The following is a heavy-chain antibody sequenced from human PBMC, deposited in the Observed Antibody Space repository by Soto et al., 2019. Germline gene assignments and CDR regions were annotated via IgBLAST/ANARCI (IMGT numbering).Heavy chain of an antibody. D-gene: IGHD3-22*01. CDR1: GFTFGDYA. V-gene: IGHV3-49*04. CDR3: TRVYYYDSSGSFTPTYGMDV. CDR2: IRSKAYGGTT. Sequence: HPGGSLRLSCTASGFTFGDYAMSWVRQAPGKGLEWVGFIRSKAYGGTTEYAASVKGRFTISRDDSKGIAYLQMNSLKTEDTAVYYCTRVYYYDSSGSFTPTYGMDVWGQGTTVTVSS. J-gene: IGHJ6*02.